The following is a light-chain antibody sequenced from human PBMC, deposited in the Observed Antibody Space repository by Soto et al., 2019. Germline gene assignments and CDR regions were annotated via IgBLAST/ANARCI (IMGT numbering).Light chain of an antibody. CDR1: QSVSSN. CDR2: GAS. Sequence: EIVMTQSPATLSVSPGERATLSCRASQSVSSNLAWYQQKPGQAPRLLIYGASSRATGIPDRFSGSGSGTDFTLTISRLEAEDFAVYYCQQYGSSSWTFGQGTKVDIK. CDR3: QQYGSSSWT. V-gene: IGKV3-20*01. J-gene: IGKJ1*01.